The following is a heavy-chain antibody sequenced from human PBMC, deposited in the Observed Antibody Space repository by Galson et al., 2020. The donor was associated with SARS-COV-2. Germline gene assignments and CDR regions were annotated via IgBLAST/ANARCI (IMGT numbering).Heavy chain of an antibody. CDR1: GGSISSYY. V-gene: IGHV4-59*01. CDR3: ARRASSGWAFDY. J-gene: IGHJ4*02. CDR2: IYYSGST. Sequence: SETLSLTCTVSGGSISSYYWSWIRQPPGKGLEWIGYIYYSGSTNYNPSLKSRVTISVDTSKNQFSLKLSSVTAADTAVYYCARRASSGWAFDYWGQGTLVTVSS. D-gene: IGHD6-19*01.